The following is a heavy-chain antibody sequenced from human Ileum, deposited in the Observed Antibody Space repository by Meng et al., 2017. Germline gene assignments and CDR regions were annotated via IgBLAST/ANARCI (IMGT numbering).Heavy chain of an antibody. D-gene: IGHD1-26*01. CDR1: GYTFTAYN. Sequence: ASVKVSCKASGYTFTAYNIEWVRQAPGQGLEWLGYINPNTGGPLYSQRFQGRVAVTRDTSISTAYLELSSLRSEDTAVYFCAAGDGLVGAHPGDYWGQGTLVTVSS. CDR2: INPNTGGP. J-gene: IGHJ4*02. V-gene: IGHV1-2*02. CDR3: AAGDGLVGAHPGDY.